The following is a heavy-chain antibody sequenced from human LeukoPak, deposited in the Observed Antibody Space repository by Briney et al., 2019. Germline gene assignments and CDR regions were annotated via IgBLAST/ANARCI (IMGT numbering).Heavy chain of an antibody. CDR2: VHYSGST. CDR3: ARRSTVAGRGRFDP. J-gene: IGHJ5*02. Sequence: SETLPLTCTVSGGSIRSSSYYWGWIRQPPGKGLEWIGSVHYSGSTYDNPSLKSRVTISVDTSKNQFSLKLISVAAADTAVYYCARRSTVAGRGRFDPWGQGTLVTVSS. CDR1: GGSIRSSSYY. V-gene: IGHV4-39*01. D-gene: IGHD6-19*01.